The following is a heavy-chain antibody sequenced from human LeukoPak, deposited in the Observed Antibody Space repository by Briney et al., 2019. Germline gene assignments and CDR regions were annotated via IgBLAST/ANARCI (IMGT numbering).Heavy chain of an antibody. V-gene: IGHV4-30-2*01. J-gene: IGHJ3*02. CDR3: ARDIEGGSYRPGAFDI. CDR1: GGSISSGSYS. CDR2: IFETGTT. D-gene: IGHD1-26*01. Sequence: SETLSLTCVISGGSISSGSYSWSWIRQPPGKGLEWIGYIFETGTTAYNPSVRSRVTMSLDRAKNLFSLNLTSVTAADTAVYYCARDIEGGSYRPGAFDIWGQGTMVTVSS.